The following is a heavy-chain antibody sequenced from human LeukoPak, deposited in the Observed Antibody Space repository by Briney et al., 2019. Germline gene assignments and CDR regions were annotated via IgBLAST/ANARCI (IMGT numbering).Heavy chain of an antibody. CDR3: ARDTGTTKSCDY. J-gene: IGHJ4*02. Sequence: ASVKVSCKASGYSFTGYYIHWVRQAPGQGLEWMGWINPKSGDTNYVQKFQGRVTMTRDTSISTAYMELRRLRSDDTAVYYCARDTGTTKSCDYWGQGTLVTLSS. V-gene: IGHV1-2*02. CDR2: INPKSGDT. D-gene: IGHD1-7*01. CDR1: GYSFTGYY.